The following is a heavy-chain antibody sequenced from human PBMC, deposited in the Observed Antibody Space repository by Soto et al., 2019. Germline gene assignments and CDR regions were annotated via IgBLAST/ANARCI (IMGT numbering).Heavy chain of an antibody. V-gene: IGHV3-30-3*01. CDR2: ISYDGSNK. CDR1: GFTFSSYA. CDR3: ARVFSSGWYREDYYYGMDV. Sequence: GGSLRLSCAASGFTFSSYAMHWVRQAPGKGLEWVAVISYDGSNKYYADSVKGRFTISRDNSKNTLYLQMNSLRAEDTAVYYCARVFSSGWYREDYYYGMDVWGQGTTVTVSS. D-gene: IGHD6-19*01. J-gene: IGHJ6*02.